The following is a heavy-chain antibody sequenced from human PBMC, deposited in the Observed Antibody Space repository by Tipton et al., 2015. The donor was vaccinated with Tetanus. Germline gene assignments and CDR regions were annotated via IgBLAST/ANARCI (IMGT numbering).Heavy chain of an antibody. J-gene: IGHJ4*02. Sequence: TLSLTCSVSGDSISSFYWSWIRQPAGKGLEWIGRIYTSGSTNYNPSLKSRVTMSVDTSKRQFSLKLNSVTAAVTAVYYCARGWGGSWYYFDYWGQGILVTVSS. CDR2: IYTSGST. D-gene: IGHD6-13*01. CDR1: GDSISSFY. CDR3: ARGWGGSWYYFDY. V-gene: IGHV4-4*07.